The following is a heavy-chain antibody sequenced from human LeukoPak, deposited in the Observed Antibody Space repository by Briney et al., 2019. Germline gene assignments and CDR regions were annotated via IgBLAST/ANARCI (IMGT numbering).Heavy chain of an antibody. J-gene: IGHJ4*02. CDR2: IIPIFGTA. CDR3: ATDSSGYHFDY. D-gene: IGHD3-22*01. Sequence: ASVKVSCKASGGTFSSYAISWVRQAPGQGLEWMGGIIPIFGTANYAQKFQGRVTITADKSTSTAYMELSSLRSEDTAVYYCATDSSGYHFDYWGQGTLVTVSS. V-gene: IGHV1-69*06. CDR1: GGTFSSYA.